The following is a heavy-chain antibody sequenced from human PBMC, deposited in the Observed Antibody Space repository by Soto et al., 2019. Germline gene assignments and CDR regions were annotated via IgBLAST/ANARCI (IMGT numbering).Heavy chain of an antibody. V-gene: IGHV4-39*01. Sequence: PWETLSLTCSDSGGSICNTSFYWCWSSKPPGKGLVWIGSVSYSGGTWYDPSLKGRVTISAATSKNQFSLRLRSVTAADTAVYYCARLMGYWGQGTLVTVSS. J-gene: IGHJ4*02. CDR2: VSYSGGT. CDR1: GGSICNTSFY. CDR3: ARLMGY.